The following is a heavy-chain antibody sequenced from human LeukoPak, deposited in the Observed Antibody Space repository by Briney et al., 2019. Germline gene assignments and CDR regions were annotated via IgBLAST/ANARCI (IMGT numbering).Heavy chain of an antibody. J-gene: IGHJ4*02. V-gene: IGHV4-61*02. CDR3: ARGPTDYFDY. Sequence: PSQTLSLTCTVSGGSISSGSYYWSWIRQPAGKGLEWIGRIYTSGSTYYNPSLKSRVTISVDTSKNQFSLKLSSVTAADTAVYYCARGPTDYFDYWGQGTLVTVSS. CDR2: IYTSGST. D-gene: IGHD4-17*01. CDR1: GGSISSGSYY.